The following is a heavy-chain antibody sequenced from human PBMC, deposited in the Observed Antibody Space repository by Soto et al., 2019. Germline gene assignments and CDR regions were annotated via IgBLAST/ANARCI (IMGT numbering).Heavy chain of an antibody. Sequence: PGGSLRLSCAASGFTFSSYSMNWVRQAPGKGLEWVSSISSSSSYIYYADSVKGRFTISRDNAKNSLYLQMNSLRAEDTAVYYCARWDSSGWAFDIWGQGTMVTVSS. V-gene: IGHV3-21*01. CDR3: ARWDSSGWAFDI. J-gene: IGHJ3*02. CDR2: ISSSSSYI. D-gene: IGHD6-19*01. CDR1: GFTFSSYS.